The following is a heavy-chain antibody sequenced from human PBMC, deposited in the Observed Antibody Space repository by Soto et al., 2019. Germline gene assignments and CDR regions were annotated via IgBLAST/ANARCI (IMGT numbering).Heavy chain of an antibody. V-gene: IGHV1-46*01. CDR2: INPSGGST. CDR1: GYTFTSYY. D-gene: IGHD6-19*01. J-gene: IGHJ6*02. CDR3: ARDSGGAVAGNSLALYLPMDV. Sequence: ASVKVSCKASGYTFTSYYMHWVRQAPGQGLEWMGIINPSGGSTSYAQKFQGRVTMTRDTSTSTVYMELSSLRSEDTAVYYCARDSGGAVAGNSLALYLPMDVWGQGTTVTVSS.